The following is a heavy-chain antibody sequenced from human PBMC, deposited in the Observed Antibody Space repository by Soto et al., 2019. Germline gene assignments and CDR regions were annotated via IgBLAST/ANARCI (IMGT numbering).Heavy chain of an antibody. CDR2: IYYSGST. CDR3: ARVKVRDFWSGYPTPKYYFDY. D-gene: IGHD3-3*01. Sequence: SETLSLTCTVSGGSISSYYWSWIRQPPGKGLEWIGYIYYSGSTNYNPSLKSRVTISVDTSKSQFSLKLSSVTAADTAVYYCARVKVRDFWSGYPTPKYYFDYWGQGTLVTVSS. CDR1: GGSISSYY. J-gene: IGHJ4*02. V-gene: IGHV4-59*01.